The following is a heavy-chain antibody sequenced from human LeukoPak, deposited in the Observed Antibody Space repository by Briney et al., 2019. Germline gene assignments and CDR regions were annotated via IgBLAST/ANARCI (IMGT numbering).Heavy chain of an antibody. Sequence: SVKVSCKASGGTFSSYAISWVRQAPGQGLEWMGGIIPIFGTANYAQKFQGRVTITAGESTSTAYMELSSLRSEDTAVYYCARGHEGYCTNGVCYFDYWGQGTLVTVSS. V-gene: IGHV1-69*13. D-gene: IGHD2-8*01. CDR2: IIPIFGTA. CDR1: GGTFSSYA. CDR3: ARGHEGYCTNGVCYFDY. J-gene: IGHJ4*02.